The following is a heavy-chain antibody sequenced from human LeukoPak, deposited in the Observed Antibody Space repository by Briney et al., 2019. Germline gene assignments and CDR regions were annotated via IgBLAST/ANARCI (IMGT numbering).Heavy chain of an antibody. CDR1: GFTFSDYY. CDR3: ASSNYYDSSGYYYAPLVDY. CDR2: ISSSGSTI. Sequence: PGGSLRLSCAASGFTFSDYYMSWIRRAPGKGLEWVSYISSSGSTIYYADSVKGRFTISRDNAKNSLYLQMNSLRAEDTAVYYCASSNYYDSSGYYYAPLVDYWGQGTLVTVSS. V-gene: IGHV3-11*04. J-gene: IGHJ4*02. D-gene: IGHD3-22*01.